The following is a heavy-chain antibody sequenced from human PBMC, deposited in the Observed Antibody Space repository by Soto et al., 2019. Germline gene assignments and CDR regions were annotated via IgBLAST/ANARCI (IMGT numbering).Heavy chain of an antibody. CDR3: AIMGAFGGYYDSSGYYYHWFDP. CDR1: GYSFTSYW. Sequence: GESLKISCQGSGYSFTSYWIGWVRQMPGKGLEWMGIIYPGDSDTRYSPSFQGQVTISADKSISTAYLQWSSLKASDTAMYYCAIMGAFGGYYDSSGYYYHWFDPWGQGTLVTVSS. J-gene: IGHJ5*02. CDR2: IYPGDSDT. V-gene: IGHV5-51*01. D-gene: IGHD3-22*01.